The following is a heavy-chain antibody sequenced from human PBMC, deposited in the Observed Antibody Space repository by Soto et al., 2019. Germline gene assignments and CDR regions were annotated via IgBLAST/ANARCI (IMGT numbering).Heavy chain of an antibody. J-gene: IGHJ5*02. CDR2: ISAYNGNT. V-gene: IGHV1-18*01. D-gene: IGHD1-1*01. CDR3: ARDVVGRAGTSPDWFDP. CDR1: GYTFTSYG. Sequence: ASVKVSCKASGYTFTSYGISWVRQAPGQGLEWMGWISAYNGNTNYAQKLQSRVTMTTDTSTSTAYMEQRSLRSDDTAVYYCARDVVGRAGTSPDWFDPWGQGTLVTVSS.